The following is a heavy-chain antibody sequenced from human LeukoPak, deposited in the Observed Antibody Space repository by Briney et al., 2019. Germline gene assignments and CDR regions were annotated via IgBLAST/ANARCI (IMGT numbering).Heavy chain of an antibody. D-gene: IGHD3-10*01. V-gene: IGHV3-48*01. CDR2: ISSSSSTR. Sequence: GGSLRLSCAASGFTFSTYSMNWVRQAPGKGLEWVSYISSSSSTRYYADSVKGRFTISRDNAKNSLYLQMNSLRAEDTAVYYCARPYYYGSGSYYPLDYWGQGTLVTVSS. CDR3: ARPYYYGSGSYYPLDY. CDR1: GFTFSTYS. J-gene: IGHJ4*02.